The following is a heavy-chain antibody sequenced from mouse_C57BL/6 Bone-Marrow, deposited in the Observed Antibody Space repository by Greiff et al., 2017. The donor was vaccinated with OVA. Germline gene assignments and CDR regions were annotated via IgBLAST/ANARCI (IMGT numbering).Heavy chain of an antibody. D-gene: IGHD2-12*01. J-gene: IGHJ1*03. V-gene: IGHV5-9*01. Sequence: DVMLVESGGGLVKPGGSLKLSCAASGFTFSSYTMSWVRQTPEKRLEWVATISGGGGNTYYPDSVKGRFTISRDNAKNTLYLQMSSLRSEDTALYYCARRYYSNYWYFDVWGTGTTVTVSS. CDR1: GFTFSSYT. CDR2: ISGGGGNT. CDR3: ARRYYSNYWYFDV.